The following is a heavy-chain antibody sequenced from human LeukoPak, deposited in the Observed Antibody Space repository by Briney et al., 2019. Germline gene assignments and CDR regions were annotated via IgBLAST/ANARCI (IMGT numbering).Heavy chain of an antibody. CDR1: GCSISSSY. CDR2: VYYSGNT. J-gene: IGHJ3*02. CDR3: ARHRLASDAFDI. Sequence: PSETLSLACTVSGCSISSSYWSWIRQPPGKGLECIGYVYYSGNTKYNPSLNSRVTISVDTSKNQFSLKLSSVTAADTAVYYCARHRLASDAFDIWGQGTMVTVSS. V-gene: IGHV4-59*08.